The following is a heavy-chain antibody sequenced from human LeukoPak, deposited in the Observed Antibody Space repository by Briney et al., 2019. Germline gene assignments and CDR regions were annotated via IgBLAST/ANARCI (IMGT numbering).Heavy chain of an antibody. J-gene: IGHJ4*02. CDR2: INGDGSST. Sequence: GGSLRLSCAASGFTFSSYWMHWVRQAPGKGLVWVSRINGDGSSTTYADSVKGRFTISRDNAKNSLYLQMNTLRAEDTAVYYCARGGAARPDYWGRGMLVSVSS. V-gene: IGHV3-74*01. D-gene: IGHD6-6*01. CDR3: ARGGAARPDY. CDR1: GFTFSSYW.